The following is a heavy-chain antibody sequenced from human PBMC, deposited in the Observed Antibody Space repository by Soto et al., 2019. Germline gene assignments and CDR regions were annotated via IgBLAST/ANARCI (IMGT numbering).Heavy chain of an antibody. CDR2: ISAYNGNT. V-gene: IGHV1-18*01. Sequence: QVQLVQSGAEVKKPGASVKVSCKASGYTFTSYGISWVRQAPGQGLEWMGWISAYNGNTNYAQKLQGRVTMTTDTATSLAYMELRSLGSDNTAVYYCARDYYGSGRLNAHNWFDPWGQGTLVTVSS. CDR3: ARDYYGSGRLNAHNWFDP. J-gene: IGHJ5*02. CDR1: GYTFTSYG. D-gene: IGHD3-10*01.